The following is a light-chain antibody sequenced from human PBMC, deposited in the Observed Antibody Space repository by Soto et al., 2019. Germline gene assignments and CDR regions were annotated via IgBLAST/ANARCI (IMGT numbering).Light chain of an antibody. J-gene: IGLJ1*01. CDR3: SSFTTSDTYV. Sequence: QSALTQPPSVSGSPGQSVAISCTGASSDIGSYDRVSWYHQPPGTAPKPIIYDVSNRPSGVPDRFSGAKSGNTASLTISGLQAEDEADYYCSSFTTSDTYVFGTGTKVTVL. CDR2: DVS. V-gene: IGLV2-18*02. CDR1: SSDIGSYDR.